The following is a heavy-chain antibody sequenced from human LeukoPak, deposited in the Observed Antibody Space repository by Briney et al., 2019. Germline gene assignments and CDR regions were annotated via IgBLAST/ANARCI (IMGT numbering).Heavy chain of an antibody. Sequence: GWSLRLSFPASVLTFSNYRSHGLRQPPGRGREGGSGINSDEASTNYADSGKGRFTISRDNAKITLYLQMNSLRAEDTAVYYCASRRSASFDYWGQGTLVTVSS. CDR3: ASRRSASFDY. J-gene: IGHJ4*02. V-gene: IGHV3-74*01. CDR2: INSDEAST. CDR1: VLTFSNYR.